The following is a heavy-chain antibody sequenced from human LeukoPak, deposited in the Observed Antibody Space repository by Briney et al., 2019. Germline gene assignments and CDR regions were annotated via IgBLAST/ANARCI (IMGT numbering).Heavy chain of an antibody. Sequence: ASLKVSCKASGYTFTTTYINWVRQAPGQGLEWMGWISAYNGKTNYAQKFQGSVTMATDSSTSTAYMDLTSLRSDDTAVYYCARGGTYYPCIDYWGQGTLVTVSS. CDR1: GYTFTTTY. V-gene: IGHV1-18*01. CDR2: ISAYNGKT. CDR3: ARGGTYYPCIDY. J-gene: IGHJ4*02. D-gene: IGHD1-26*01.